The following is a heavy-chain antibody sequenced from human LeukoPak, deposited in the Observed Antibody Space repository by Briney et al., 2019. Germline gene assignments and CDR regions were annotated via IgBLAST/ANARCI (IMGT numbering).Heavy chain of an antibody. D-gene: IGHD2-21*02. CDR2: TYYRSKWYN. V-gene: IGHV6-1*01. CDR3: AREIVVVTAIPDAFDI. Sequence: SQTLSLTCAISGDSVSSNSAAWNWIRQSPSRGLEWLGRTYYRSKWYNDYAVSVKSRITINPDTSKNHFSLQLNSLTPEDTAVYYCAREIVVVTAIPDAFDIWGQGTMVTVSS. CDR1: GDSVSSNSAA. J-gene: IGHJ3*02.